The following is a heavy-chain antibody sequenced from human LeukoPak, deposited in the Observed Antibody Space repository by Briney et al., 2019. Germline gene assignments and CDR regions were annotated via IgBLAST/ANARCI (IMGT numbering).Heavy chain of an antibody. CDR1: GGSFSGYY. Sequence: PSETLSLTCAVYGGSFSGYYWSWIRQPPGKGLEWIGEINHSGSTNYNPSLKSRVTISVDTSKNQFSLKLSSVTAADTAVYYCARRAYCGGDCYPDAFDIWGQGTMVTVSS. CDR3: ARRAYCGGDCYPDAFDI. J-gene: IGHJ3*02. CDR2: INHSGST. V-gene: IGHV4-34*01. D-gene: IGHD2-21*02.